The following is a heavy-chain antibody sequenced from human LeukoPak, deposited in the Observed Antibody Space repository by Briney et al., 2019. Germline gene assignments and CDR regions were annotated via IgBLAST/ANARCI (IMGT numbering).Heavy chain of an antibody. J-gene: IGHJ5*02. CDR1: GYTFTGYY. CDR2: INPNSGGT. V-gene: IGHV1-2*02. D-gene: IGHD3-22*01. Sequence: ASVKVSCKXSGYTFTGYYMHWVRQAPGQGLEWMGWINPNSGGTNYAQKFQGRVTMTRDTSISTAYMELSRLRSDDTAVYYCARDRGYYYDSSGVDPWGQGTLVTVSS. CDR3: ARDRGYYYDSSGVDP.